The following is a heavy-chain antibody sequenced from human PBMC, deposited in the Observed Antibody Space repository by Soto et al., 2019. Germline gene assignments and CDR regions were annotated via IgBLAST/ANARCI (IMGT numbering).Heavy chain of an antibody. CDR3: AREGGMDV. Sequence: PGGSLSLSCAASGFTFSSYAMHWVRQAPGKGLEWVAVISYDGSNKYYADSVKGRFTISRDNSKNTLYLQMNSLRAEDTAVYYCAREGGMDVWGQGTTVTVSS. CDR1: GFTFSSYA. CDR2: ISYDGSNK. V-gene: IGHV3-30-3*01. J-gene: IGHJ6*02.